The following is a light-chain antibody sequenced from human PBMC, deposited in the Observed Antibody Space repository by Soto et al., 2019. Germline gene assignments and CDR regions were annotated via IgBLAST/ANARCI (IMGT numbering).Light chain of an antibody. CDR3: QQYRTSPPMYT. V-gene: IGKV3-15*01. CDR2: GAS. J-gene: IGKJ2*01. Sequence: EIVMTQSPATLSVSPGERATLSCTASQNINSNLAWYQQKPGQAPRLLIYGASTRAIGIPGRFSGSGSGTEFTLTISSLQSEDFAVYYCQQYRTSPPMYTFGQGTKLEIK. CDR1: QNINSN.